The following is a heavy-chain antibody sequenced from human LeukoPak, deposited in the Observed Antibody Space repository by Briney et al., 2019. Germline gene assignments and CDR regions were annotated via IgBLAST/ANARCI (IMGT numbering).Heavy chain of an antibody. CDR2: ISSSGSTI. Sequence: GGSLRLSCAASGFTFSIYEMNWVRQAPGKGLEWGSYISSSGSTIYYADSVKGRFTITRDNAKNSLYLQMNSLRAEDTAVYYCARNMVRGVPTFYYWSQGTLVTVSS. D-gene: IGHD3-10*01. CDR1: GFTFSIYE. J-gene: IGHJ4*02. CDR3: ARNMVRGVPTFYY. V-gene: IGHV3-48*03.